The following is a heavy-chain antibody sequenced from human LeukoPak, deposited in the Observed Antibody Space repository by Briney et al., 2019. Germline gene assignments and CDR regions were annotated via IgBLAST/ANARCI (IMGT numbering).Heavy chain of an antibody. Sequence: PGRSLRLSCAASGFTFSSYGMHWVRQAPGKGLEWVAVISYDGSNKYYADSVKGRFTISRDNSKNTLYLQMNSLRAEDTAVYYCAKDEDYYDSSGPFDYWGQGTLVTVSS. D-gene: IGHD3-22*01. V-gene: IGHV3-30*18. J-gene: IGHJ4*02. CDR3: AKDEDYYDSSGPFDY. CDR2: ISYDGSNK. CDR1: GFTFSSYG.